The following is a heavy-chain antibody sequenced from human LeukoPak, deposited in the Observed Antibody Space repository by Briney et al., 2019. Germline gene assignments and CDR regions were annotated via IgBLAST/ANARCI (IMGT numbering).Heavy chain of an antibody. CDR3: VRASGYLHDFAF. CDR2: ISKDGATR. J-gene: IGHJ4*02. CDR1: GFAFSKYR. Sequence: QPGGSLRLSCEASGFAFSKYRMHWVRQAPGKGLVWVSYISKDGATRTYVDSVRDRFTISRDNSKNILFLQMNSLKSEDTAMYYCVRASGYLHDFAFWGQGTLVTVSS. V-gene: IGHV3-74*03. D-gene: IGHD3-3*01.